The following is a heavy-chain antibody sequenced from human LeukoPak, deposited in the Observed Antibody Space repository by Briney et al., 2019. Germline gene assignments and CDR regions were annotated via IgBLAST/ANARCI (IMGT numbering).Heavy chain of an antibody. D-gene: IGHD1-26*01. Sequence: ASVKVSCKSSGYTFSDYYMHWVRQAPGQGLEAMGWINSNSGARNYAPKFQGRVTFSRDNSISTAYMELSSLRSDDTAIYYCARGRGGATTGSDHWGQGTLVTVSS. J-gene: IGHJ4*02. CDR3: ARGRGGATTGSDH. CDR2: INSNSGAR. CDR1: GYTFSDYY. V-gene: IGHV1-2*02.